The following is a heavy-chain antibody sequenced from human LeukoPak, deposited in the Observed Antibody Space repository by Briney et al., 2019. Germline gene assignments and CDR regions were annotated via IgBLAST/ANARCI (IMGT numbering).Heavy chain of an antibody. CDR1: GYTFTSYD. Sequence: ASVKVSCKASGYTFTSYDINWVRQATGQGLEWMGWINPNSGGTNYAQKFQGRVTMTRDTSISTAYVELSRLRSDDTAVYYCARDNGDYSFGLLGIWGQGTMVTVSS. D-gene: IGHD4-17*01. CDR3: ARDNGDYSFGLLGI. CDR2: INPNSGGT. V-gene: IGHV1-2*02. J-gene: IGHJ3*02.